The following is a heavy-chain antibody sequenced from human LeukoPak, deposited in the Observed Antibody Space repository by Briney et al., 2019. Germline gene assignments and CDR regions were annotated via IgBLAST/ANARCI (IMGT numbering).Heavy chain of an antibody. CDR2: IYYSGST. CDR3: ARGTFDI. Sequence: SETLFLTCTVSGGSISSYYWSWIRQPPGKGLEWIGYIYYSGSTNYNPSLKSRVTISVDTSKNQFSLKLSSVTAADTAVYYCARGTFDIWGQGTMVTVSS. V-gene: IGHV4-59*01. CDR1: GGSISSYY. J-gene: IGHJ3*02.